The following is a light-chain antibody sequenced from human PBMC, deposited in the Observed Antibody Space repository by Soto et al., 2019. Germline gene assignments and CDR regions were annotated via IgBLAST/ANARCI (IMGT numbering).Light chain of an antibody. J-gene: IGLJ1*01. CDR3: SSYTSSSTRV. Sequence: QSVLTQPASVSWSPGRSITISCTGTSSDVGGYNYVSWYQQHPGKAPKLMIYDVSNRPSGVSNRFSGSKSGNTASLSISGLQAEDEADYYCSSYTSSSTRVFGTGTKATVL. V-gene: IGLV2-14*01. CDR1: SSDVGGYNY. CDR2: DVS.